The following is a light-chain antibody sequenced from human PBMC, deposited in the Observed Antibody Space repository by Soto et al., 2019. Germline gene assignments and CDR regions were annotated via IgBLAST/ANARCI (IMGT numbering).Light chain of an antibody. Sequence: EIVMTQSPATLSVSPGERATLSCRASQSVSSNLAWYQQKPGQAPRLLIYGASTRANGIPARFSGSGSGTEFTITISSLQSEDFAVYYCQQYNNWPRTFGQGTKVEIK. CDR3: QQYNNWPRT. CDR2: GAS. CDR1: QSVSSN. V-gene: IGKV3-15*01. J-gene: IGKJ1*01.